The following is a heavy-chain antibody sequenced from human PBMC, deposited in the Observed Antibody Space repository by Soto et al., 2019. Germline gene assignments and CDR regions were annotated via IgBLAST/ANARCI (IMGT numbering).Heavy chain of an antibody. D-gene: IGHD3-16*01. Sequence: QVQVMQSGAEVKKPGDSVKVSCKTSGYIFSDYGINWVRQAPGQGLEWMGWISGYSGNANLAQKLQGRVTMTTDKSTRTAYMELRRLRYDDTAVYDCAKRTSGTTGGESDYWGQGTLVTVSS. CDR1: GYIFSDYG. J-gene: IGHJ4*02. V-gene: IGHV1-18*04. CDR3: AKRTSGTTGGESDY. CDR2: ISGYSGNA.